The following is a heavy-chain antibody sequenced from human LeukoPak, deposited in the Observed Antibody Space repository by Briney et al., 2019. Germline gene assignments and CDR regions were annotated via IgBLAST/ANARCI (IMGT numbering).Heavy chain of an antibody. CDR2: INPSGGST. CDR1: GYTFTSYY. CDR3: ARDREEGSYYYYGMDV. D-gene: IGHD3-10*01. J-gene: IGHJ6*02. Sequence: VASVKVSCKASGYTFTSYYTHWVRQAPGQGLEWMGIINPSGGSTSYAQKFQGRVTMTRDTSTSTVYMELSSLRSEDTAVYYCARDREEGSYYYYGMDVWGQGTTVTVSS. V-gene: IGHV1-46*01.